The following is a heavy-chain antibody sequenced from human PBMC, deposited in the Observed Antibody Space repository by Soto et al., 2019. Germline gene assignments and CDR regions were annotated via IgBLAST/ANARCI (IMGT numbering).Heavy chain of an antibody. Sequence: GGSLRLSCAAFGFTVSSNYMSWVRQAPGKGLEWVSVIYSGGSTYYADSVKGRFTISRDNSKNTLYLQMNSLRAEDTAVYYCARDSWGPEDYFDYWGQGTLVTVSS. V-gene: IGHV3-66*01. CDR2: IYSGGST. CDR3: ARDSWGPEDYFDY. CDR1: GFTVSSNY. J-gene: IGHJ4*02. D-gene: IGHD3-16*01.